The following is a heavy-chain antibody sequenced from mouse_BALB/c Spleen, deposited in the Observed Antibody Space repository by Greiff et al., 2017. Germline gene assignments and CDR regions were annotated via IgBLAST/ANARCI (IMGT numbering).Heavy chain of an antibody. J-gene: IGHJ2*01. Sequence: DVKLQESGPSLVKPSQTLSLTCSVTGDSITSGYWNWVRKFPGNKLEYMGYISYSGSTYYNPSLKSRISITRDTSKNQYYLQLNSVTTEDTATYYCARYSLYGSSHPYYFDYWGQGTTLTVSS. CDR1: GDSITSGY. CDR2: ISYSGST. V-gene: IGHV3-8*02. D-gene: IGHD1-1*01. CDR3: ARYSLYGSSHPYYFDY.